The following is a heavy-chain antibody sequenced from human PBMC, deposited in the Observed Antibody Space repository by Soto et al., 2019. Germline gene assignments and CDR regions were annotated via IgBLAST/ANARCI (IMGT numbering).Heavy chain of an antibody. Sequence: ASVKVSCKASGYTFTSYAMHWVRQAPGQRLEWMGWINAGNGNTKYSQKFQGRVTITRDTSASTAYMELSSLRSEDTAVYYCARDRTVLWFGVSAFDIWGQGTMVT. CDR1: GYTFTSYA. J-gene: IGHJ3*02. D-gene: IGHD3-10*01. CDR2: INAGNGNT. CDR3: ARDRTVLWFGVSAFDI. V-gene: IGHV1-3*01.